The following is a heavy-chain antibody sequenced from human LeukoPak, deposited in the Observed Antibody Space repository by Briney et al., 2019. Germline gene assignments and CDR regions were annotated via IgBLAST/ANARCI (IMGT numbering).Heavy chain of an antibody. D-gene: IGHD6-6*01. V-gene: IGHV3-48*01. J-gene: IGHJ4*02. CDR1: GFPFRTYG. Sequence: GGSLRLSCVASGFPFRTYGMHWVRQAPGKGLEWVAYISGTRTTNYADSVKGRFTISRDNAKNSLYLQMNSLRAEDTAVYYCARGGAARPDYWGQGTLVTVSS. CDR3: ARGGAARPDY. CDR2: ISGTRTT.